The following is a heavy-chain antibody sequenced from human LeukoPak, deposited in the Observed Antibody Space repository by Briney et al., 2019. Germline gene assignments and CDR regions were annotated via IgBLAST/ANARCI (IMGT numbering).Heavy chain of an antibody. CDR2: ISASRNSI. D-gene: IGHD6-6*01. Sequence: GGSLRLSCATSGFTFKSYAMNWVRQAPGKGLDWVSYISASRNSISYADSVKGRFTISRDNAMNSLYLQLNSLRPEDTAVYYCERGGASRPDFWGQGTLVTVSS. V-gene: IGHV3-48*01. J-gene: IGHJ4*02. CDR1: GFTFKSYA. CDR3: ERGGASRPDF.